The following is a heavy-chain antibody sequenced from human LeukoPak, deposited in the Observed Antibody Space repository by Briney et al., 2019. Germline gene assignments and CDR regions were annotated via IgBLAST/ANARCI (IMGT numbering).Heavy chain of an antibody. CDR2: ISGSGGRT. CDR1: GFTFSSYG. V-gene: IGHV3-23*01. CDR3: ARGGRGGAITMVRGVKGDYYYMDV. J-gene: IGHJ6*03. Sequence: GGSLRLSCAASGFTFSSYGMSWVRQAPGKGLEWVSAISGSGGRTYYADSVKGRFTISRDNSKNTLYLQMNSLRAEDTAIYYFARGGRGGAITMVRGVKGDYYYMDVWGKGTTVTISS. D-gene: IGHD3-10*01.